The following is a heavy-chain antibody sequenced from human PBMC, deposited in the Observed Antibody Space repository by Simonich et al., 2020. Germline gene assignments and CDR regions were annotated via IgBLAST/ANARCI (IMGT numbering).Heavy chain of an antibody. J-gene: IGHJ4*02. V-gene: IGHV1-2*02. D-gene: IGHD1-1*01. CDR1: GYTFTGYY. Sequence: QVQLVQSGAEVKKPGASVKVSCKASGYTFTGYYMHWVRQAPGQGLGWLGRNNPNRGGTNNAQKFQGRVTMTRDTSISTAYMELSRLRSDDTAVYYCASSKRGYNWNDFDYWGQGTLVTVSS. CDR2: NNPNRGGT. CDR3: ASSKRGYNWNDFDY.